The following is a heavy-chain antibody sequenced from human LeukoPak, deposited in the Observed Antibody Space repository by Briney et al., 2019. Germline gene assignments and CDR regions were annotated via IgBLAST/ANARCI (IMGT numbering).Heavy chain of an antibody. D-gene: IGHD2-2*01. CDR1: GYSISSGYY. Sequence: PSETLSLTCTVSGYSISSGYYWGWIRQPPGKGLEWIGSIYYSGSTSYNPSLKSRVTISVDTSKNQFSLKLSSVTAADTAVYYCARVFHPTSSQFYFDYWGQGTLVTVSP. CDR2: IYYSGST. V-gene: IGHV4-38-2*02. J-gene: IGHJ4*02. CDR3: ARVFHPTSSQFYFDY.